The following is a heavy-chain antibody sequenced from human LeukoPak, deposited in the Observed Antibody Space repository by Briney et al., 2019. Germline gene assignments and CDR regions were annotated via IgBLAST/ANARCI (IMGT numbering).Heavy chain of an antibody. CDR3: ARGALMIVVVTAIDY. CDR1: GFTLSRYS. J-gene: IGHJ4*02. Sequence: PGGSLRLSCAASGFTLSRYSMNWVRQAPGKGLEWVSSISSSSSYIYYADSVKGRFTISRDNAKNSLYLQMNSLRAEDTAVYYCARGALMIVVVTAIDYWGQGTLVTVSS. D-gene: IGHD3-22*01. CDR2: ISSSSSYI. V-gene: IGHV3-21*01.